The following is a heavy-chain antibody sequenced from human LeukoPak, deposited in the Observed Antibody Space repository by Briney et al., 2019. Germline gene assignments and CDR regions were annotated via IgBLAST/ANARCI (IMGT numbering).Heavy chain of an antibody. CDR2: IRGSGGST. D-gene: IGHD3-10*01. Sequence: PGGSLRLSCAASGFTFSSYAMSWVRQAPGKGLEGVSAIRGSGGSTYYADSVKGRFTISRDNSKNTLYLQMNSLRAEDTAVYYCAKALVRGAYAPNDAFDIWGQGTMVTVSS. CDR1: GFTFSSYA. CDR3: AKALVRGAYAPNDAFDI. V-gene: IGHV3-23*01. J-gene: IGHJ3*02.